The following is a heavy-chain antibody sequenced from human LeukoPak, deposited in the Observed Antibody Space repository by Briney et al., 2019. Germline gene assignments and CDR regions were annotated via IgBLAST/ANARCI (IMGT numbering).Heavy chain of an antibody. Sequence: SETLSLTCVVSGDSISRYSWSWLRQSPRKGLEWIGYVYYNGDTNYNPSLKSRVIISLDTSRTRFSLKLNSVTAADTAVYYCARQLGHWFDPWGPGTLITVSS. CDR1: GDSISRYS. CDR2: VYYNGDT. J-gene: IGHJ5*02. D-gene: IGHD1-1*01. V-gene: IGHV4-59*01. CDR3: ARQLGHWFDP.